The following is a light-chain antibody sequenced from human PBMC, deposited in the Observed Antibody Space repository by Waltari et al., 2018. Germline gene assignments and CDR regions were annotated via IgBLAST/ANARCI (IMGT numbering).Light chain of an antibody. J-gene: IGKJ3*01. CDR3: QQYYSPPFA. CDR2: WAS. V-gene: IGKV4-1*01. CDR1: PTILYTSSNKNH. Sequence: DIVMTKSPDSLVASLGERATIHCKSSPTILYTSSNKNHLAWVQHTRGQPPRLLIYWASTRRSGVPERFSGSGSETDFNHTISSLQAEDGAVYFCQQYYSPPFAFGPGTTVDV.